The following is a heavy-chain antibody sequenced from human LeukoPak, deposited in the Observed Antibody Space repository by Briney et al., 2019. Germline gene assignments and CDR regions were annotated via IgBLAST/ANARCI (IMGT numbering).Heavy chain of an antibody. CDR1: GFTFSRYG. J-gene: IGHJ6*02. V-gene: IGHV3-30*02. CDR3: AREGGYYYGMDV. CDR2: VRYDGNNK. Sequence: GGSLRLSCVASGFTFSRYGMHWVRQAPGKGLEWVAFVRYDGNNKYYVDSVKGRFTISRDNAKNSLYLQMNSLRAEDTALYHCAREGGYYYGMDVWGQGTTVTVSS.